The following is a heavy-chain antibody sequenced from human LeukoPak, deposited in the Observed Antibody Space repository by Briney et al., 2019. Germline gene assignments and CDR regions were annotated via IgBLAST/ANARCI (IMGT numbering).Heavy chain of an antibody. D-gene: IGHD2-2*01. V-gene: IGHV4-34*01. Sequence: KPSETLSLTCAVYGGSFSGYYWSWIRQPPGKGLEWIGEINHSGSTNYNPSLKSRVTISVDTSKNQFSLKLSSVTAADTAVYYCASLGTGDIVVVPGGCRWFAPGGQGTLVTVSS. CDR1: GGSFSGYY. CDR2: INHSGST. J-gene: IGHJ5*02. CDR3: ASLGTGDIVVVPGGCRWFAP.